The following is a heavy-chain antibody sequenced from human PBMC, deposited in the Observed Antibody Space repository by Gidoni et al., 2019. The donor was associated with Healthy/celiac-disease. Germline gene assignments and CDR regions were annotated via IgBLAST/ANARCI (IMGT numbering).Heavy chain of an antibody. CDR3: AKDMGYCSGGSCQPAFDI. V-gene: IGHV3-43*02. CDR1: GFTFDDYA. D-gene: IGHD2-15*01. CDR2: FSGDGGST. Sequence: EVQLVESGGGVVQPGGSLRLSCAASGFTFDDYAMHWVRQAPGKGLEWVSLFSGDGGSTYYADSVKGRFTISRDNSKNSLYLQMNSLRTEDTALYYCAKDMGYCSGGSCQPAFDIWGQGTMVTVSS. J-gene: IGHJ3*02.